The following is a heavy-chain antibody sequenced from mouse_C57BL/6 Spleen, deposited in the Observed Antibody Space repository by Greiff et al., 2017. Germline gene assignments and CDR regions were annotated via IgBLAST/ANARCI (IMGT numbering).Heavy chain of an antibody. CDR3: ARWGTAQAWFAY. J-gene: IGHJ3*01. D-gene: IGHD3-2*02. CDR1: GYTFTDYN. CDR2: INPNNGGT. Sequence: VQLQQSGPELVKPGASVKMSCKASGYTFTDYNMHWVKQSHGKSLEWIGYINPNNGGTSYNQKFKGKATLTVNKSSSTAYMELRSLTSEDSAVYYCARWGTAQAWFAYWGQGTLVTVSA. V-gene: IGHV1-22*01.